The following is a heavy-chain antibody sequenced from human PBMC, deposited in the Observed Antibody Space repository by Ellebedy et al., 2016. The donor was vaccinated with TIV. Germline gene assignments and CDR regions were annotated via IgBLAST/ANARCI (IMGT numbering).Heavy chain of an antibody. CDR2: ISSDGSEK. CDR3: AEEGGSSRGASGMDV. D-gene: IGHD6-6*01. Sequence: GESLKISCVASGFTLSTYGMHWVRQTPNKGLEWVAFISSDGSEKYYVGSVKGRFTISRDISKNTLYLEMNSLRGDDTAVYYCAEEGGSSRGASGMDVWGQGTTVIVS. V-gene: IGHV3-30*18. CDR1: GFTLSTYG. J-gene: IGHJ6*02.